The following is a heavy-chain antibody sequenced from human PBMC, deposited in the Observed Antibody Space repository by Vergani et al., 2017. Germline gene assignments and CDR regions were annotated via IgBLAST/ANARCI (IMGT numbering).Heavy chain of an antibody. CDR1: GFTFSSYA. Sequence: EVQLLESGGGLVQPGGSLRLSCAASGFTFSSYAMSWVRQAPGKGLECVSAISGSGGSTYYADSVKGRVNISRENSKNTLYLKMNSLRAEDTAVYYCEKDSPEDDYGDSIERPWGQGTLVTVSS. V-gene: IGHV3-23*01. J-gene: IGHJ5*02. CDR2: ISGSGGST. CDR3: EKDSPEDDYGDSIERP. D-gene: IGHD4-17*01.